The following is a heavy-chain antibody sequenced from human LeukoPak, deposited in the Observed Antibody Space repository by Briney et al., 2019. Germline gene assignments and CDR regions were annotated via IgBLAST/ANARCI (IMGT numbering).Heavy chain of an antibody. V-gene: IGHV1-2*06. D-gene: IGHD1-26*01. CDR2: INPNSGGT. J-gene: IGHJ4*02. Sequence: ASVKVSCKTSGYSFAGYFIHWVRQAPGQGLQWMGRINPNSGGTEYEQSFQGRVTMTRDTSISTAYVEVSTLISDDTAVYYCARDLSSTSNWEFDYWGQGTLVTVPS. CDR3: ARDLSSTSNWEFDY. CDR1: GYSFAGYF.